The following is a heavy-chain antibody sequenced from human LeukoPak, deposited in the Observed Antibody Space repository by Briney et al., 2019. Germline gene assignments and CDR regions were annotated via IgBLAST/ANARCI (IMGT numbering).Heavy chain of an antibody. D-gene: IGHD3-10*01. CDR1: GFSFSSYS. CDR3: ARAILWFGELSAYLGY. CDR2: ISHTGSTM. Sequence: GGSLRLSCAASGFSFSSYSMNWVRQAPGKGLEWVSYISHTGSTMSYADSVKGRFTISRDNAKNSLYLQMNSLRAEDTAVYYCARAILWFGELSAYLGYWGQGTLVTVSS. V-gene: IGHV3-48*04. J-gene: IGHJ4*02.